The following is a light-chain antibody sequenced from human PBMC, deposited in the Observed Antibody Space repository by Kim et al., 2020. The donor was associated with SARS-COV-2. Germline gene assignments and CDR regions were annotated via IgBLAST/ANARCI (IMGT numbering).Light chain of an antibody. Sequence: QSVLTQPPSVSGAPGQRVTISCTGSSSNIGAGSDVHWYQQLPGRAPRLLIFGNSFRPTGVPDRFSGSKSGTSASLAIAGLQAEDEADYYCQSYNRSLSGSVFGGGTQLTVL. CDR2: GNS. J-gene: IGLJ3*02. CDR3: QSYNRSLSGSV. V-gene: IGLV1-40*01. CDR1: SSNIGAGSD.